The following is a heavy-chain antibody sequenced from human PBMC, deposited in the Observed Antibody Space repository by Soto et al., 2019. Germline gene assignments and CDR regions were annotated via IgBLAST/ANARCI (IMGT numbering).Heavy chain of an antibody. CDR3: ASPHWVQN. D-gene: IGHD7-27*01. J-gene: IGHJ1*01. Sequence: QVQLVQSGAEVKKPGSSVKVSCKASGGTFSSYAISWVRQAPGQGLEWMGGIIPIFGTAHYAPKFQGRVTVTADESRGTAYMELSSLSSEDTALYYCASPHWVQNWGQGTLVTVSS. V-gene: IGHV1-69*01. CDR2: IIPIFGTA. CDR1: GGTFSSYA.